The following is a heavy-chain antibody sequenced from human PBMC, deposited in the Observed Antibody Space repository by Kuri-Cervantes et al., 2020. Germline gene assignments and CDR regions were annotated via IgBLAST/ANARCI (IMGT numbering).Heavy chain of an antibody. D-gene: IGHD3-10*01. CDR1: GYTFTSYY. CDR3: ARGVAQGVICYYYYMDV. CDR2: MNPNSGNT. Sequence: SVKVSCKASGYTFTSYYMHWVRQATGQGLEWMGWMNPNSGNTGYAQKLQGRVTMTRNTSISTAYMELSSLRAEDTAVYYCARGVAQGVICYYYYMDVWGKGTTVTVSS. J-gene: IGHJ6*03. V-gene: IGHV1-8*02.